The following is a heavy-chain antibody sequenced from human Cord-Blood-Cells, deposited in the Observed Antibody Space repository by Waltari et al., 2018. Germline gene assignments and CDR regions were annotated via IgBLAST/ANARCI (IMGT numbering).Heavy chain of an antibody. CDR1: GGSFSGYY. CDR3: ARLTGDAFDI. V-gene: IGHV4-34*01. D-gene: IGHD7-27*01. Sequence: VQLQQWGAGLLKPSETLSLTCAVYGGSFSGYYWSWIRQPPGKWQEWIGEINHSGSTNYDPSLKSRSTISVDTSKNQFSLKLSSVTATDTAVYYCARLTGDAFDIWGQGTMVTVSS. J-gene: IGHJ3*02. CDR2: INHSGST.